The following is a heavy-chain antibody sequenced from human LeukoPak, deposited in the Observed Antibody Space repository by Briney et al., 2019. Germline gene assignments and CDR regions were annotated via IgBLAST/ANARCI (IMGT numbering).Heavy chain of an antibody. CDR2: INWNGGST. CDR3: ARGSSTLTFDY. J-gene: IGHJ4*02. CDR1: GFAFDDYG. V-gene: IGHV3-20*04. D-gene: IGHD4/OR15-4a*01. Sequence: GGSLRLSCAASGFAFDDYGMSWVRQAPGKGREWVSGINWNGGSTGYADSVKGRFTISRDNAKNSLYLQMNSLRAEDTALYYCARGSSTLTFDYWGQGTLVTVSS.